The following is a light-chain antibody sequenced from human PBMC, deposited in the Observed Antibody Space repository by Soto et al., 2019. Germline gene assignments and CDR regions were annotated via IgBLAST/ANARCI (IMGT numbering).Light chain of an antibody. CDR2: GNS. V-gene: IGLV1-40*01. Sequence: QSVLTQPPSVSGAPGQRVTISCTGSSSNIGAGYDVHGYQQLPGTAPKLLIYGNSNRPSGVPDRFSGSKSGTSASLAITGLQAEDEADYYCQSYDSSLSGAVFGGGTKRTVL. CDR3: QSYDSSLSGAV. J-gene: IGLJ2*01. CDR1: SSNIGAGYD.